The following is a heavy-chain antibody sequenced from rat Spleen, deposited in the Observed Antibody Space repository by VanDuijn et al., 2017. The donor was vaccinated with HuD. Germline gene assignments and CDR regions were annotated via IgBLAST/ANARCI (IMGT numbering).Heavy chain of an antibody. CDR1: GFNFNDYW. V-gene: IGHV4-2*01. Sequence: EVKLVESGGGLVQPGRSLKLSCAASGFNFNDYWMGWVRQAPGKGLEWIGGINKDSRTIKYSPSLKDKFTVSRDNAQNTLYLQMSKLGSEDTAIYYCVGEDRGVDYWGQGVMVTVSS. D-gene: IGHD4-3*01. J-gene: IGHJ2*01. CDR2: INKDSRTI. CDR3: VGEDRGVDY.